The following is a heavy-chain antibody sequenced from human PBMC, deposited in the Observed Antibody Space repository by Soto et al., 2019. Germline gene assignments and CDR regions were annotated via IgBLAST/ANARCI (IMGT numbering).Heavy chain of an antibody. D-gene: IGHD6-13*01. CDR2: IYYSGST. CDR1: GGSISSSSYY. CDR3: ARRWGAAGRGVYYYYYYMDV. Sequence: SETLSLTCTVSGGSISSSSYYWGWIRQPPGKGLEWIGSIYYSGSTYYNPSLKSRVTISVDTSKNQFSLKLSSVTAADTAVYYCARRWGAAGRGVYYYYYYMDVWGKGTTVTVSS. V-gene: IGHV4-39*01. J-gene: IGHJ6*03.